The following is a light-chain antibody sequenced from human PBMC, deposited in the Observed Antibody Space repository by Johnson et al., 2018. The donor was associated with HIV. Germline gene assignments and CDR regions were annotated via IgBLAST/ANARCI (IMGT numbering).Light chain of an antibody. Sequence: QSVLTQPPSVSAAPGQKVTISCSGSSSNIGTNSVSWYQQLPGTAPRLLIYENNKRPSGIPVRFSDSQSGTSATLAIPGLQPGDEADYYCGTWDTSLGAQYVFGSGTKVTVL. CDR2: ENN. CDR3: GTWDTSLGAQYV. CDR1: SSNIGTNS. J-gene: IGLJ1*01. V-gene: IGLV1-51*02.